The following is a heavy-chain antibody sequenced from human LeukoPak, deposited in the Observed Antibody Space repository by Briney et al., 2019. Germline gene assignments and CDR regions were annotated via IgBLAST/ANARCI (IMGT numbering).Heavy chain of an antibody. Sequence: GASVKVSCKASGGTFSSYAISWVRQAPGQGLEWMGGIIPIFGTANYAQKFQGRVTITADESTSTAYMELSSLRSEDTAAYYCARGYCTNGVCSYVDYWGQGTLVTVSS. V-gene: IGHV1-69*13. CDR1: GGTFSSYA. CDR3: ARGYCTNGVCSYVDY. D-gene: IGHD2-8*01. CDR2: IIPIFGTA. J-gene: IGHJ4*02.